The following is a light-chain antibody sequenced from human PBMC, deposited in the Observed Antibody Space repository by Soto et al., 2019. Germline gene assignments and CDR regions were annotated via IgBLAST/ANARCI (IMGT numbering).Light chain of an antibody. Sequence: EVVMTQSPATMSVSPGERATLSCRASQIVGSKLAWYQQKPGLAPRLLIYDTTIRATGIPARFRGSGSVTEFTLTISSLQSEDFAVYYCQQYNNWTLTFGGGTKVGIK. CDR3: QQYNNWTLT. J-gene: IGKJ4*01. V-gene: IGKV3-15*01. CDR2: DTT. CDR1: QIVGSK.